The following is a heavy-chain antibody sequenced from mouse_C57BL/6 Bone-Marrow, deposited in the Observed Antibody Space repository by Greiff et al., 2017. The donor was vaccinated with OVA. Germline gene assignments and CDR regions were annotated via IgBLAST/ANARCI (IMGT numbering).Heavy chain of an antibody. Sequence: EVKLEESGPGLVKPSQSLSLTCSVTGYSITSGYYWNWIRQFPGNKLEWMGYISYDGSNNYNPSLKNRISITRDTSKNQFFLKLNSVTTEDTATYYCAREAVVATDAMDYWGQGTSVTVSS. D-gene: IGHD1-1*01. J-gene: IGHJ4*01. CDR3: AREAVVATDAMDY. CDR2: ISYDGSN. V-gene: IGHV3-6*01. CDR1: GYSITSGYY.